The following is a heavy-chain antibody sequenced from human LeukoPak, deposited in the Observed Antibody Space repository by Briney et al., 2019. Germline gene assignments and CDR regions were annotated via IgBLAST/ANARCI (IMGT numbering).Heavy chain of an antibody. CDR2: ISGSGGNT. V-gene: IGHV3-23*01. D-gene: IGHD1-7*01. CDR3: ARGGYNWNFGDH. J-gene: IGHJ4*02. Sequence: GGSLRLSCAASGFTFSNYAMSWVRQAPGKGLEWVSAISGSGGNTYYADSVKGRFTISRDNSKNALYLQMNSLRVEDTAVYFCARGGYNWNFGDHWGQGTLVTVSS. CDR1: GFTFSNYA.